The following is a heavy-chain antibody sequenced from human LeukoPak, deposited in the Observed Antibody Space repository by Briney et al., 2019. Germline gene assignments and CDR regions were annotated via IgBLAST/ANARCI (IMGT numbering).Heavy chain of an antibody. Sequence: GRSLRLSCAASGFTFSSYGMHWVRQAPGKGLEWVANIKQDGSEKYYVDSVKGRFTISRDNAKNSLYLQMNSLRAEDTAVYYCARDHRNPITITYYYYYGMDVWGQGTTVTVSS. CDR3: ARDHRNPITITYYYYYGMDV. V-gene: IGHV3-7*01. D-gene: IGHD1-14*01. CDR1: GFTFSSYG. CDR2: IKQDGSEK. J-gene: IGHJ6*02.